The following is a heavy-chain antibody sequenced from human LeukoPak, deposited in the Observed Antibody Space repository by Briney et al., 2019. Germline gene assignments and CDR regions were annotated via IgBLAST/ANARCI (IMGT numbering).Heavy chain of an antibody. CDR3: ARGLRDAFDI. J-gene: IGHJ3*02. CDR1: GGSISSGGYY. Sequence: SETLSLTCTVSGGSISSGGYYWSWIRQPPGKGLEWIGYIYHSGSTYYNPSHKSRVTISVDRSKNQFSLKLSSVTAADTAVYYCARGLRDAFDIWGQGTMVTVSS. CDR2: IYHSGST. V-gene: IGHV4-30-2*01. D-gene: IGHD5/OR15-5a*01.